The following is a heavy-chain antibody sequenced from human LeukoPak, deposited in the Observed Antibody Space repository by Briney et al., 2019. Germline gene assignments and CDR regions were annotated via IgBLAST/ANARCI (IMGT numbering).Heavy chain of an antibody. V-gene: IGHV4-38-2*02. Sequence: SETLSLTCTVSGHSISSGYYWGWIRQPPGKGLEWIGSIYHSGSTYYNPSLKSRVTISVDTSKNQFSLKLSSVTAADTAVYYCARGYSYGSRSYYYYYMDVWGKGTTVTVSS. D-gene: IGHD5-18*01. CDR1: GHSISSGYY. CDR3: ARGYSYGSRSYYYYYMDV. J-gene: IGHJ6*03. CDR2: IYHSGST.